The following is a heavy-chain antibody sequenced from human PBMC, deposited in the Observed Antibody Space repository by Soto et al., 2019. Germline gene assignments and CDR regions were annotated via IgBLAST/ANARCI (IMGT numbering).Heavy chain of an antibody. CDR1: GGSISSGGYY. D-gene: IGHD1-26*01. CDR3: ARLVGALDYFDY. CDR2: IYYSGST. V-gene: IGHV4-31*03. Sequence: TSETLSLTCTVSGGSISSGGYYWSWIRQHPGKGLEWIGYIYYSGSTYYNPSLKSRVTISVDTSKNQFSLKLSSVTAADTAVYYCARLVGALDYFDYWGQGTLVTVS. J-gene: IGHJ4*02.